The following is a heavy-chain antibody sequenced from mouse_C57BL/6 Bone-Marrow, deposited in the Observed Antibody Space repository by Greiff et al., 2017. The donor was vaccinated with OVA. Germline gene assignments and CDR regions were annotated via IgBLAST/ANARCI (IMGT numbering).Heavy chain of an antibody. J-gene: IGHJ3*01. D-gene: IGHD2-4*01. CDR1: GYSFTGYY. Sequence: VQLKQSGPELVKPGASVKISCKASGYSFTGYYMNWVKQSPEKSLEWIGEINPSTGGTTYNQTFKAKATLTVDKSSSTAYMQLKSLTSEDSAVYYCAREGLEAFAYWGQGTLVTVSA. V-gene: IGHV1-42*01. CDR3: AREGLEAFAY. CDR2: INPSTGGT.